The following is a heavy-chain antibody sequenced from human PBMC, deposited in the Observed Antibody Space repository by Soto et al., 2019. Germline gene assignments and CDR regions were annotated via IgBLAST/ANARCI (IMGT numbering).Heavy chain of an antibody. CDR3: ARDYDKSGYDYFDP. J-gene: IGHJ5*02. V-gene: IGHV1-2*02. CDR2: IDPKSGDT. D-gene: IGHD3-22*01. CDR1: EYSFTGHY. Sequence: ASVKVSCKASEYSFTGHYLHWVRQAPGQGLEWMGWIDPKSGDTKYAPKFQDRVTMTSDTSISTAYMDLTNLRYDDTAMYYCARDYDKSGYDYFDPWGQGTLVTVSS.